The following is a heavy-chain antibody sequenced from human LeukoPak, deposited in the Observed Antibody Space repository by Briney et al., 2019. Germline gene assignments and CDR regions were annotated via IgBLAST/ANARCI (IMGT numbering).Heavy chain of an antibody. J-gene: IGHJ5*02. CDR2: ISGSGGST. D-gene: IGHD2-15*01. CDR3: AKSVVAATRVFWFDP. CDR1: GFTFSSYG. V-gene: IGHV3-23*01. Sequence: PGGSLRLSCAASGFTFSSYGMSWVRQAPGKGLEWVSAISGSGGSTYYADSVKGRFTISRDNSKSTLYLQMNSLRAEDTAVYYCAKSVVAATRVFWFDPWGQGTLVTVSS.